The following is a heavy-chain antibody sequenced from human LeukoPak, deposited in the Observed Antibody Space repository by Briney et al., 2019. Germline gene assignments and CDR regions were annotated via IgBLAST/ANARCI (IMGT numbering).Heavy chain of an antibody. D-gene: IGHD2-2*01. CDR2: IYHSGST. Sequence: SETLSLTCTVSGGSISSGGYYWSWIRQPPGKGLEWIGYIYHSGSTYYNPSLKSRVTISVDTSKNQFSLKLSSVTAADTAVYYCARGRRGYCSSTSCYELSYWGQGTLVTVSS. CDR3: ARGRRGYCSSTSCYELSY. J-gene: IGHJ4*02. V-gene: IGHV4-30-2*01. CDR1: GGSISSGGYY.